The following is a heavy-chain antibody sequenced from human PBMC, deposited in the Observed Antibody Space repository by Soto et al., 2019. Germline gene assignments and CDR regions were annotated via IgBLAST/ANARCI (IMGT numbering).Heavy chain of an antibody. Sequence: GGSLRLSCAASGFTFSSYAMSWVRQAPGKRLEWVSAISGSGGSTYYTDSVKGRFTISRDNSKNTLYLQMNSLRAEDSVLYYCAKVRMATILNWYFDLWGRGTLVTVSS. J-gene: IGHJ2*01. CDR3: AKVRMATILNWYFDL. CDR1: GFTFSSYA. D-gene: IGHD5-12*01. V-gene: IGHV3-23*01. CDR2: ISGSGGST.